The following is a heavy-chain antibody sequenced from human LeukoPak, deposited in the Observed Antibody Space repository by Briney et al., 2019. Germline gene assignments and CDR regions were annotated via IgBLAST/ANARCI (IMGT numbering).Heavy chain of an antibody. CDR2: INGDGTSS. V-gene: IGHV3-74*01. J-gene: IGHJ4*02. Sequence: GGSLRLSCAASGFTFSSYWMHWVRQVPGQGLVWVSHINGDGTSSSYADSVKGRFTMSRDNAKNSLYLQMNSLRAEDTAVYYCATAYFYATADWGQGTLVTVSS. D-gene: IGHD3-10*01. CDR1: GFTFSSYW. CDR3: ATAYFYATAD.